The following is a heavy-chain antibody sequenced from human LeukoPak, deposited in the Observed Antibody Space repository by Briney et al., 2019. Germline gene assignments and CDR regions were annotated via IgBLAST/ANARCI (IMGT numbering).Heavy chain of an antibody. J-gene: IGHJ5*02. V-gene: IGHV1-8*02. D-gene: IGHD6-19*01. CDR1: GYTFTSYA. Sequence: GASVKVSCEASGYTFTSYAMHWVRQAPGQGLEWMGWMNPNSGNTGYAQKFQGRVTMTRNTSISTAYMELSSLRSEDTAVYYCARVGGNGWFFYWFDPWGQGTLVTVSS. CDR3: ARVGGNGWFFYWFDP. CDR2: MNPNSGNT.